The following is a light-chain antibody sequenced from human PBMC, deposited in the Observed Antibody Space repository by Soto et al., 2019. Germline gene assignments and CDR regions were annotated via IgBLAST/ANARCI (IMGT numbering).Light chain of an antibody. Sequence: EIVLTQPPATLSLSPGERAPLSCRASPSVSNNYLAWYQQKPGQAPRLLIYGASNRATGISDRFSGSGSGTDFTLTISRLEPEDFAVYYCQQYGSSGTFGQGTKVDIK. V-gene: IGKV3-20*01. CDR1: PSVSNNY. J-gene: IGKJ1*01. CDR3: QQYGSSGT. CDR2: GAS.